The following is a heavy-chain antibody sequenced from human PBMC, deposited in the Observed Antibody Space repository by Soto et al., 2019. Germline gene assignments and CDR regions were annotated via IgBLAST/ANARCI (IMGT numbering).Heavy chain of an antibody. CDR2: LYHSGSP. Sequence: PETLSLTWAVSGSSINSAYYWGWVRQLPGTGLEWIWNLYHSGSPYYNPSLKSRVSISVDTSKKQFSLRLASVTAADTAVYYFARAVPAAGASDSRGQGTLVTVS. V-gene: IGHV4-38-2*01. CDR3: ARAVPAAGASDS. J-gene: IGHJ4*02. CDR1: GSSINSAYY. D-gene: IGHD6-13*01.